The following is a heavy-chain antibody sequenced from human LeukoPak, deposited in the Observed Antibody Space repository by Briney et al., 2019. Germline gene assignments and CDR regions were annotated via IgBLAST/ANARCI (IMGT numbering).Heavy chain of an antibody. CDR2: ISSSSGDI. Sequence: GESLRLSCRASGFIFSPYALNWVRRAPGQGLEWVSSISSSSGDIYYTDSVKGRFAISRDNARKSLYLQMNSLRVEDTAVYYCVRDYGGSSGAVDLWGQGTMVTVSS. CDR3: VRDYGGSSGAVDL. CDR1: GFIFSPYA. J-gene: IGHJ3*01. D-gene: IGHD4-23*01. V-gene: IGHV3-21*01.